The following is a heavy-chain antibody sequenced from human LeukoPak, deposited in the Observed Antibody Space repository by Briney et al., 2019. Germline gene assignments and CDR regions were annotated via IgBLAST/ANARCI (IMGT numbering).Heavy chain of an antibody. V-gene: IGHV1-46*01. CDR2: INPSGGST. Sequence: ASVKVSCKASAYTFTSYYMHWVRQAPGQGLEWMGIINPSGGSTSYAQKFQGRVTMTRDTSTSTVYMELSSLRSEDTAVYYCASGFSCSGSYYNVLDYWGQGTLVTVSS. CDR3: ASGFSCSGSYYNVLDY. D-gene: IGHD3-10*02. CDR1: AYTFTSYY. J-gene: IGHJ4*02.